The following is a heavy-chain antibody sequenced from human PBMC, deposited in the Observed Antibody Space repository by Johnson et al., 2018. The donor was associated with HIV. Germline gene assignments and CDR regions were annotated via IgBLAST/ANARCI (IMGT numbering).Heavy chain of an antibody. J-gene: IGHJ3*02. D-gene: IGHD1-26*01. Sequence: QVQLVESGGGVVQPGRSLRLSCAASGFTFSSYPMHWVRQAPGKGLEWVAVISYDGSNKYYADSVKGRFTISRDNSKNTLYLQMNSLRAEDTAVYYCAKGASKWEVRSPAFDIWGQGTMVTVSS. V-gene: IGHV3-30*04. CDR1: GFTFSSYP. CDR3: AKGASKWEVRSPAFDI. CDR2: ISYDGSNK.